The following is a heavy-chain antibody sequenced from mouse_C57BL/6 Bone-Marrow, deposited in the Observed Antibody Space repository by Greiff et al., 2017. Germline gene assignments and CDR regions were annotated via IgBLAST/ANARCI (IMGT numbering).Heavy chain of an antibody. Sequence: EVKLVESGGGLVKPGGSLKLSCAASGFTFSSYAMSWVRQTPEKRLEWVATISDGGSYTYYPDNVKGRFTISRDNAKNNLYLQMSHLKSEDTAMYYCARGATVVASYFDYWGQGTTLTVSS. CDR3: ARGATVVASYFDY. CDR2: ISDGGSYT. D-gene: IGHD1-1*01. V-gene: IGHV5-4*03. J-gene: IGHJ2*01. CDR1: GFTFSSYA.